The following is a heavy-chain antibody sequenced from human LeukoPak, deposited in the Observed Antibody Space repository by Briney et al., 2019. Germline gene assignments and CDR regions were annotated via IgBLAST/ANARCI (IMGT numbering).Heavy chain of an antibody. V-gene: IGHV3-9*01. CDR1: GFTFDDYA. CDR2: ISWNSGSI. J-gene: IGHJ6*03. D-gene: IGHD3-10*01. Sequence: GGSLRLSCAASGFTFDDYAMHWVRQAPGKGLEWVSGISWNSGSIGYADSVKGRFTISRDNAKNSLYLQMNSLRAEDTAVYYCVRGNYYYMDVWGKGTTVTISS. CDR3: VRGNYYYMDV.